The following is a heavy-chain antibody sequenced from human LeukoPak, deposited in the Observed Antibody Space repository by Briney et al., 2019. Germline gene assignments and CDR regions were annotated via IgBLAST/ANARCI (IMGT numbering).Heavy chain of an antibody. Sequence: SGGSLRLSCAASGFTVSSNYMSWVRQAPGKGLEWVSVIYSGGSTYYADSVKGRFTISRDNSKNTLYLQMNSLRAEDTALYYCARMDRDLSGSKWELLFDYWGQGTLVTVSS. D-gene: IGHD1-26*01. V-gene: IGHV3-66*01. CDR1: GFTVSSNY. CDR2: IYSGGST. J-gene: IGHJ4*02. CDR3: ARMDRDLSGSKWELLFDY.